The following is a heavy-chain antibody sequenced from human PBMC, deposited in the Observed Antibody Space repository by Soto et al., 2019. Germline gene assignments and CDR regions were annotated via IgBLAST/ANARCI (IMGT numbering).Heavy chain of an antibody. CDR2: ISSSSSTI. Sequence: PGGSLRLSCSASGFTFSSYSMNWVRQAPGKGLEWVSYISSSSSTIYYADSVKGRFTISRDNAKNSLYLQMNSLRDEDTAVYYCARDPGGKWIQLWSYGMDVWGQGTTVTVSS. J-gene: IGHJ6*02. CDR3: ARDPGGKWIQLWSYGMDV. CDR1: GFTFSSYS. V-gene: IGHV3-48*02. D-gene: IGHD5-18*01.